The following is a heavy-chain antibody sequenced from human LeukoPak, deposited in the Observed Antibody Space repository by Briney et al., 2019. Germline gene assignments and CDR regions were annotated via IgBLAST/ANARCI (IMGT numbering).Heavy chain of an antibody. Sequence: SETLSLTCTVSGGSISSGYDYWSWIRQPPGKGLEWIGYIYYSGSTYYNPSLRSRVSISIDTSKNQFSLKLSSVTAADTAVYYCARDGDTAMATTWGQGTLVTVSS. CDR3: ARDGDTAMATT. J-gene: IGHJ5*02. V-gene: IGHV4-30-4*01. CDR1: GGSISSGYDY. D-gene: IGHD5-18*01. CDR2: IYYSGST.